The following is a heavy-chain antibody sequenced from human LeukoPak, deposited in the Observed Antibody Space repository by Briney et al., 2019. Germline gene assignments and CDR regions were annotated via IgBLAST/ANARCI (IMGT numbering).Heavy chain of an antibody. CDR3: AREAPAGSGWTYFDY. Sequence: SETLSLSCTVSGGSISSDYWSWIRQPPGKGLELIGYIYYSGSTNYNLSLKSRVTIAVDTSKNQFSLQLSSVTAADTAVYYCAREAPAGSGWTYFDYWGQGSLVTVSS. D-gene: IGHD6-19*01. CDR2: IYYSGST. V-gene: IGHV4-59*01. CDR1: GGSISSDY. J-gene: IGHJ4*02.